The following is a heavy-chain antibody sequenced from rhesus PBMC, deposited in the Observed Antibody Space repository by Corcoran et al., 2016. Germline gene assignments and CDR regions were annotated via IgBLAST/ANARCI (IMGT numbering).Heavy chain of an antibody. CDR2: IYSNSEST. V-gene: IGHV4S12*01. CDR1: GGSILSSNW. Sequence: VQLQVSGPGLVKPPETLSLTCSGSGGSILSSNWWSGILPHPVQGLEWMGGIYSNSESTNYNTSIKIRVTISKDTSKNQFSLKLSSVTAADTAVYYCASHVGYGLYYFDFWGQGVLVTVSS. CDR3: ASHVGYGLYYFDF. D-gene: IGHD5-36*01. J-gene: IGHJ4*01.